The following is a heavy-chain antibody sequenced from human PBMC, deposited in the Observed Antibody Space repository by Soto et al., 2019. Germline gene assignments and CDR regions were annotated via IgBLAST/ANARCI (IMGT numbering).Heavy chain of an antibody. CDR1: GGSISSYY. V-gene: IGHV4-59*12. Sequence: QVQLQESGPGLVKPSETLSLTCTVSGGSISSYYWSWIRQPPGKGLEWIGYIYYSGSTNSNPSLKSRVTLAVDTSKHQFSLKLSSVTAADTSVYYCEILPRNAVDIWGQGTMVTVSS. CDR2: IYYSGST. J-gene: IGHJ3*02. CDR3: EILPRNAVDI.